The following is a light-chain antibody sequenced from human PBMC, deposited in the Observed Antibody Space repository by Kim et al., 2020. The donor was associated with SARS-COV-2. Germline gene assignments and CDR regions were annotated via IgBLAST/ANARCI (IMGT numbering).Light chain of an antibody. CDR2: LNSDGSH. J-gene: IGLJ3*02. V-gene: IGLV4-69*01. CDR3: QTWGTGIRV. Sequence: ASVKLTCTLSSGHSSYAIAWHQQQPEKGPRYLMKLNSDGSHSKGDGIPVRFSGSGSGAGRYLTISSLQSEDEADYDCQTWGTGIRVFGGGTQLTVL. CDR1: SGHSSYA.